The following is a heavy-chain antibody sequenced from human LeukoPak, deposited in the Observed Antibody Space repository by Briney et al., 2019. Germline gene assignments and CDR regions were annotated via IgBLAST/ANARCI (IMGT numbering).Heavy chain of an antibody. CDR1: GFTFSNYV. Sequence: GGSLRLSCAASGFTFSNYVMAWVRQAPGKGLEWVSAISGSGGRGYTYYADSAKGRFTISRDNAKNTMYLQMNSLSAEDTAVYYCAKGGVIVYVGNYWGQGTLVTVSS. CDR2: ISGSGGRGYT. CDR3: AKGGVIVYVGNY. D-gene: IGHD3-16*02. V-gene: IGHV3-23*01. J-gene: IGHJ4*02.